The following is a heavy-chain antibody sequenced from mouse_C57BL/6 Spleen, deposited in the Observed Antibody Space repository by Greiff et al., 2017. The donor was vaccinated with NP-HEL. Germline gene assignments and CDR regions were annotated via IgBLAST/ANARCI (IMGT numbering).Heavy chain of an antibody. CDR2: IDPSDSYT. J-gene: IGHJ3*01. Sequence: QVQLQQPGAELVKPGASVKLSCKASGYTFTSYWMQWVKQRPGQGLEWIGEIDPSDSYTNYTQKFKGKATLTVDTSSSTAYMQLSRLTSEDSAVYYCARFRFAYWGQGTLVTVSA. V-gene: IGHV1-50*01. CDR3: ARFRFAY. CDR1: GYTFTSYW.